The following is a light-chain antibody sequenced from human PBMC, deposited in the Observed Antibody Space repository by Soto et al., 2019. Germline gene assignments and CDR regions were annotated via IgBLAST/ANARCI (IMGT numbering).Light chain of an antibody. Sequence: EIVLTHSPGTLSLSPWEITTLSCRASQSVSSNFLDWYQQKPGRAPRLLIYGASSRATGIPDRFSGSGSGTDFTPAIRRLEPEDFAVYYCHQFGYSPRTFGQGTKVDIK. CDR1: QSVSSNF. CDR2: GAS. CDR3: HQFGYSPRT. V-gene: IGKV3-20*01. J-gene: IGKJ1*01.